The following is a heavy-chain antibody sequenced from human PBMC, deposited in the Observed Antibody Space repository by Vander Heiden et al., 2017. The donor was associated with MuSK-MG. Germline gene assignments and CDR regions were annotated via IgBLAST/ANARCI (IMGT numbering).Heavy chain of an antibody. CDR1: GGSFTDYY. Sequence: HVQLQQWRAGLLKPSETLSLTCAVYGGSFTDYYWTWIRQPPGKGLEWIEEINHSGNTNSNPSLKSRVTISVDTSKNQFYLKLTSVTAADTAVYYGARRPGYNFGYEWTYWGQGTLVTVSS. J-gene: IGHJ4*02. CDR3: ARRPGYNFGYEWTY. D-gene: IGHD5-18*01. CDR2: INHSGNT. V-gene: IGHV4-34*01.